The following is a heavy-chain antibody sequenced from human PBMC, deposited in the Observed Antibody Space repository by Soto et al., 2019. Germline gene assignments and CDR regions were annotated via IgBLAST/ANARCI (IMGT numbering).Heavy chain of an antibody. Sequence: GESLKISCKGSGYSSIDYWIGWVRQMPGKGLEWMGIIYPGDSDTRYSPSFQGQVTISADKSISTAYLQWSSLKASDTAMYYCASSGGYDWDSFDYWGQGTLVTVSS. CDR1: GYSSIDYW. D-gene: IGHD5-12*01. V-gene: IGHV5-51*01. J-gene: IGHJ4*02. CDR2: IYPGDSDT. CDR3: ASSGGYDWDSFDY.